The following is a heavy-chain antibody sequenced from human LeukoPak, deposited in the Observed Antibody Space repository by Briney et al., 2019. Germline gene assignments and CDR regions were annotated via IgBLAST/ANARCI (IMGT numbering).Heavy chain of an antibody. CDR3: ARVMIVCYSSSWEQIDY. J-gene: IGHJ4*02. D-gene: IGHD6-13*01. CDR2: ISAYNGNT. Sequence: ASVKVSCKASGYTFTSYGISWVRQAPGQGLEWMGWISAYNGNTNYAQKLQGRVTMTTDTSTSTAYMELRSLRSDDTAVYYCARVMIVCYSSSWEQIDYWGQGTLVTVSS. V-gene: IGHV1-18*01. CDR1: GYTFTSYG.